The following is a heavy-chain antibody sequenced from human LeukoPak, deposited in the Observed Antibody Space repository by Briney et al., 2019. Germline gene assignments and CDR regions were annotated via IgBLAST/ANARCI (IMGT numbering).Heavy chain of an antibody. CDR2: ILSDGSYE. V-gene: IGHV3-30*02. CDR1: GFSLSRNG. J-gene: IGHJ3*02. CDR3: AKDQGGDSDAFDI. D-gene: IGHD2-21*02. Sequence: PGGSLRLSCATSGFSLSRNGMHWVRQAPGQGLEWVAFILSDGSYEYYADSVKGRFTISRDTSRNTLFLQMNSLRTEDTAVYYCAKDQGGDSDAFDIWGQGTMVTVSS.